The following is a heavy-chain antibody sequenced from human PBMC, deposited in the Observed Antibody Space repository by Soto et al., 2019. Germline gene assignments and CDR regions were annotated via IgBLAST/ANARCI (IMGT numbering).Heavy chain of an antibody. J-gene: IGHJ4*02. CDR3: ARGRMSGSYDDY. D-gene: IGHD1-26*01. Sequence: QVQLVQSGAEVKKPGSSVKVSCKASGGTFSSYTISWVRQAPGQGLEWMGRIIPILGIANYAQKFQGRVTITADKSTSTAYMELSSLRSEDTVVYYCARGRMSGSYDDYWGQGTLVTVSS. V-gene: IGHV1-69*02. CDR1: GGTFSSYT. CDR2: IIPILGIA.